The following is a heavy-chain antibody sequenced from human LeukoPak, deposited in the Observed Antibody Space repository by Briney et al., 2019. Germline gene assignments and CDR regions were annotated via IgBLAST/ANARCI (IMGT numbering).Heavy chain of an antibody. CDR1: GFTFSNYW. V-gene: IGHV3-7*01. CDR3: ARKGGTRGPPNY. J-gene: IGHJ4*02. Sequence: PGESLRLSCAASGFTFSNYWMSWVRQAPGKGLEWVANIKQDGSETYYVDSVKGRFTISRDNAKNSLFLQMNSLTAEDTAVYYCARKGGTRGPPNYWGQGTLVTVSS. D-gene: IGHD2-8*01. CDR2: IKQDGSET.